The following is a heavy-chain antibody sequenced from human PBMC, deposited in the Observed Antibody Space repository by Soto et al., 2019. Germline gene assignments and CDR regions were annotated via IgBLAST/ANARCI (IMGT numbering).Heavy chain of an antibody. J-gene: IGHJ5*02. V-gene: IGHV3-15*07. D-gene: IGHD3-10*01. CDR2: IKSKTAGGTT. CDR3: ATDGGA. CDR1: GFTFTYAW. Sequence: EVQLVESGGGLVKPGGSLTLSFAASGFTFTYAWMNWVRQAPGTGLEWVGRIKSKTAGGTTDYTAPVKGRFTISRDDSKNTLFLQMNSLKAEDTAVYYCATDGGAWGQGTLVTVSS.